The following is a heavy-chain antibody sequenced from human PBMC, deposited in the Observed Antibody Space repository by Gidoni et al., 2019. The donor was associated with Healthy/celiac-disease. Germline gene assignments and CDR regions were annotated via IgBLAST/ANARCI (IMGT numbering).Heavy chain of an antibody. CDR3: ARDVYYYGSGSYQYYYYGMDV. J-gene: IGHJ6*02. V-gene: IGHV1-18*01. D-gene: IGHD3-10*01. Sequence: QVQLVQSGAEVKKPGASVKVSCKASGYTFTSYGISWVRQAPGQGLELMGGISADNGNTNYAQKLQGRVTMTTDTSTSTAYMELRSLRSDDTAVYYCARDVYYYGSGSYQYYYYGMDVWGQGTTVTVSS. CDR1: GYTFTSYG. CDR2: ISADNGNT.